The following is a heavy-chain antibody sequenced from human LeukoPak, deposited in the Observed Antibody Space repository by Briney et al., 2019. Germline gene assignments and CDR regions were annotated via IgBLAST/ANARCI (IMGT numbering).Heavy chain of an antibody. V-gene: IGHV3-9*01. CDR2: ISWNSGSI. CDR1: GFTFDDYA. J-gene: IGHJ4*02. Sequence: GGSLRLSCAASGFTFDDYAMHWVRQAPGKGLEWVPGISWNSGSIGYADSVKGRFTISRDNAKNSLYLQMNSLRAEDTALYYCATALIAVAGLIDYWGQGTLVTVSS. CDR3: ATALIAVAGLIDY. D-gene: IGHD6-19*01.